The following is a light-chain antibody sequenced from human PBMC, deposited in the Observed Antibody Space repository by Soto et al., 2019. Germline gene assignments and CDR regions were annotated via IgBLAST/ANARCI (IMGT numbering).Light chain of an antibody. Sequence: DIQMTQSPSTLSASVVDRVTITCWASQSISTWLAWYQQKPGQAPNLLIYDASTLESGVPSRFSGSGSGTDFALTISSLEPEDFAVYYCQQRDYWQVTFGQGTRLEIK. CDR1: QSISTW. CDR2: DAS. CDR3: QQRDYWQVT. J-gene: IGKJ5*01. V-gene: IGKV1-5*01.